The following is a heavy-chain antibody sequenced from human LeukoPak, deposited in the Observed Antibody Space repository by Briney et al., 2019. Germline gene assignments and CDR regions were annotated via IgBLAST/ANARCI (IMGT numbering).Heavy chain of an antibody. CDR2: INSDGSST. CDR1: GFTFSSYW. D-gene: IGHD6-25*01. Sequence: GGSLRLSCAASGFTFSSYWMHWVRQAPGRGLVWVSRINSDGSSTSYADSVKGRFTISRDNAKNTLYLQMNSLRAEDTAVYYCARDKGGPGHFDLWGRGTLVTVSS. J-gene: IGHJ2*01. V-gene: IGHV3-74*01. CDR3: ARDKGGPGHFDL.